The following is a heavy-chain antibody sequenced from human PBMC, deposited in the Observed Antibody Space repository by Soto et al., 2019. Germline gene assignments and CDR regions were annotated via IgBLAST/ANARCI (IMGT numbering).Heavy chain of an antibody. Sequence: SETLSLTCAVYGGSFSCYYWILIRQPPGKGLEWIGEINHSGSTNYNPPLKSRVTISVDTSKNQFSLKLSSVTAADTAVYYCARASYYYYMDVWGKGTTVTVSS. CDR3: ARASYYYYMDV. CDR2: INHSGST. CDR1: GGSFSCYY. V-gene: IGHV4-34*01. J-gene: IGHJ6*03.